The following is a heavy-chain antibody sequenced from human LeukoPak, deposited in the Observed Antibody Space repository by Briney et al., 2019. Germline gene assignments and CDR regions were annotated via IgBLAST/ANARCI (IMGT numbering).Heavy chain of an antibody. V-gene: IGHV4-34*01. CDR3: ARATELGYCSGGSCYGYFDY. D-gene: IGHD2-15*01. CDR1: GGSFSGYY. J-gene: IGHJ4*02. CDR2: INHSGST. Sequence: SETLSLTCAAYGGSFSGYYWSWIRQPPGKGLEWIGEINHSGSTNYNPSLKSRVTISVDTSKNQFSLKLSSVTAADTAVYYCARATELGYCSGGSCYGYFDYWGQGTLVTVSS.